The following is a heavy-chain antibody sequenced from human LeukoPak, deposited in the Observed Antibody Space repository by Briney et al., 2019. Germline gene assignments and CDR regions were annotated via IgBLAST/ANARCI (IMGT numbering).Heavy chain of an antibody. CDR2: INDNGGRT. Sequence: GESLRLSCSASGFTFGRYAMHWVRQAPGKGLEYVSGINDNGGRTHYGDSVKGRFSISRDNSKNTLHLQMSTLRAEDTALYYCVKDVGGSYAFDYWGQGILVTVAS. CDR1: GFTFGRYA. V-gene: IGHV3-64D*09. CDR3: VKDVGGSYAFDY. J-gene: IGHJ4*02. D-gene: IGHD1-26*01.